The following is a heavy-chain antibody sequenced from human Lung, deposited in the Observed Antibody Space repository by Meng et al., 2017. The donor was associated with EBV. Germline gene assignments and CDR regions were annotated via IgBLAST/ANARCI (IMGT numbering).Heavy chain of an antibody. D-gene: IGHD4-11*01. V-gene: IGHV3-11*01. J-gene: IGHJ4*02. CDR1: GFSFSVYH. CDR2: ISSSGETI. CDR3: ARFSSSKGLDY. Sequence: QVYLVGSGGGFVKPGGSLRLSCAASGFSFSVYHMSWVRQAPGKGLEWVSYISSSGETIYYADSVKGRFTISRDNAKNSLYLQMNSLRAEDSAVYYCARFSSSKGLDYWGQGTLVTVSS.